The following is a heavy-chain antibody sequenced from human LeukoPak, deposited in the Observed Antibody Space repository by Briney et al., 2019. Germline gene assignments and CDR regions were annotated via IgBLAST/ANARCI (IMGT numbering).Heavy chain of an antibody. J-gene: IGHJ3*02. D-gene: IGHD3-10*01. Sequence: KASETLSLTCTVSGGSISSYYWSWIRQPPGKGLEWIGYIYYSGSTNYNPSLKSRVTISVDTSKNQFSLKLSSVTAADTAVYYCARFSITMVRGVTTYDAFDIWGQGTMVTVSS. CDR3: ARFSITMVRGVTTYDAFDI. V-gene: IGHV4-59*01. CDR1: GGSISSYY. CDR2: IYYSGST.